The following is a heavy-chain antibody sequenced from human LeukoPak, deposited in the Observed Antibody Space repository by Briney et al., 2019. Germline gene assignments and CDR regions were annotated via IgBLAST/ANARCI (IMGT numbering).Heavy chain of an antibody. CDR1: GGSISSYY. V-gene: IGHV4-59*01. D-gene: IGHD3-10*01. Sequence: SETLSLTCTVSGGSISSYYWSWIRQPPGKGLEWIGYIYYRGSTNYNPSLKSRVTISVDTSKNQFSLKLSSVTAADTAVYYCARVNYGPGSSFDYWGQGTLVTVSS. J-gene: IGHJ4*02. CDR2: IYYRGST. CDR3: ARVNYGPGSSFDY.